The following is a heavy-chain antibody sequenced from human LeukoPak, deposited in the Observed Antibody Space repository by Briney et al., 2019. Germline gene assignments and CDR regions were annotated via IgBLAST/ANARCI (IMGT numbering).Heavy chain of an antibody. V-gene: IGHV4-39*01. Sequence: SETLSLTCTVSGGSISSSNYYSWGWVRQPPRKGLEWIGNIYNSGPTDYNPSLKSRVTISVDTSRNQFSLELRSVTAADTAVYYCARHRYSGDYYAGAGLDHWGQGTLVTVSS. CDR2: IYNSGPT. CDR3: ARHRYSGDYYAGAGLDH. CDR1: GGSISSSNYY. J-gene: IGHJ4*02. D-gene: IGHD3-22*01.